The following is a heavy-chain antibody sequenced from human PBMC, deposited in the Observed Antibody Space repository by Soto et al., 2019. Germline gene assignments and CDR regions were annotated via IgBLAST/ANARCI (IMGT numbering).Heavy chain of an antibody. Sequence: QVQLVQSGAEVKKPGASVKVSCKASGYTFTSYYMHWVRQAAGQGLEWMGIINPSGGSTSYAQKFQGRVTITRDTSKMIGYMELSSLRSGDPAVYYCARAAGIYDGMNVWGQGTTVTVSS. CDR2: INPSGGST. CDR3: ARAAGIYDGMNV. D-gene: IGHD6-13*01. CDR1: GYTFTSYY. V-gene: IGHV1-46*01. J-gene: IGHJ6*02.